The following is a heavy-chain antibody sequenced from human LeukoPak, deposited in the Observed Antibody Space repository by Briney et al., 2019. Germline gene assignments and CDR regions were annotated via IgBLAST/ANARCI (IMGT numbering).Heavy chain of an antibody. D-gene: IGHD2-2*01. CDR2: YPCDSDT. Sequence: YPCDSDTRYSPSFQGQVTISADKSISIAYLQWSSLKASDTAMYYCARWGSSTITRPYYFDYWGQGTLVTVSS. J-gene: IGHJ4*02. CDR3: ARWGSSTITRPYYFDY. V-gene: IGHV5-51*01.